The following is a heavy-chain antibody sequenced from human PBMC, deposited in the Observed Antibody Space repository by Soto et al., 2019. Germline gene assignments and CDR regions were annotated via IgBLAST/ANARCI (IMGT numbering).Heavy chain of an antibody. D-gene: IGHD2-15*01. J-gene: IGHJ5*02. CDR2: IYYSGNT. CDR1: GGSVNSGSYY. Sequence: SETLSLTCTVFGGSVNSGSYYWSWIRQPPGKGLEWIGNIYYSGNTIYNPSLKSRVTISVDTSKSQFSLKLTSVTTADTAVYYCAREQRSIVSPWFDPWGQGALVTVSS. CDR3: AREQRSIVSPWFDP. V-gene: IGHV4-61*01.